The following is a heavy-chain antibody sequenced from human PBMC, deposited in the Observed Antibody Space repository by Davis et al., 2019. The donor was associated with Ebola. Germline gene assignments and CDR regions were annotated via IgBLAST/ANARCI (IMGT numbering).Heavy chain of an antibody. CDR1: GFTFSTYA. CDR2: IIVSGAST. D-gene: IGHD3-10*01. J-gene: IGHJ4*02. Sequence: GESLKISCAASGFTFSTYATSWVRQAPGKGLEWLSSIIVSGASTYYADSVKGRFTISRDNSKNTLYLQMNSLRAEDTAVYYCAVRGRDYWGQGALVTVSS. V-gene: IGHV3-23*01. CDR3: AVRGRDY.